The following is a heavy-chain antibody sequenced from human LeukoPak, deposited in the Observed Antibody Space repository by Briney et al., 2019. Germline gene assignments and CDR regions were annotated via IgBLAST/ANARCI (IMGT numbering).Heavy chain of an antibody. D-gene: IGHD6-6*01. V-gene: IGHV7-4-1*02. CDR1: GYTFTSYA. Sequence: HRASVKVSCKASGYTFTSYAMNWVRQAPGQGLEWMGWINTNTGNPTYAQGFTGRFVFSLDTSVSTAYLQISSPKAEDTAVYYCARGRSSSSSDPRDYWGQGTLVTVSS. J-gene: IGHJ4*02. CDR2: INTNTGNP. CDR3: ARGRSSSSSDPRDY.